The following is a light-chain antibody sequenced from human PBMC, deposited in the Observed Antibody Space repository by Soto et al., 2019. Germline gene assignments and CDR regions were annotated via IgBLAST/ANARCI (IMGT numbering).Light chain of an antibody. CDR2: SNN. CDR1: SSNIGSNT. CDR3: AAWDDSLNGPV. Sequence: QSVLTQPPSASGTPGQRVTISCSGSSSNIGSNTVNWYQQLPGTAPTLLMYSNNQRPSGIPDRFSCSKSGTSASLAISGLQSDDEADYYCAAWDDSLNGPVFGGGTKLTVL. V-gene: IGLV1-44*01. J-gene: IGLJ2*01.